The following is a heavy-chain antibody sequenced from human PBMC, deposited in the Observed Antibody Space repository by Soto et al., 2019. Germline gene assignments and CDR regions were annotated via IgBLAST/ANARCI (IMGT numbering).Heavy chain of an antibody. V-gene: IGHV3-11*05. CDR3: AREGYFYGMDV. CDR1: GFTLSDYY. Sequence: QVQLVESGGGLVKPGGSLRLSCAASGFTLSDYYMSWIRQAPGKGLEWVSYTSSSSSYTNYADSVKGRFTISRDNAKNSLYLQMNSLRAEDTAMHYCAREGYFYGMDVWGQGTTVTVSS. CDR2: TSSSSSYT. J-gene: IGHJ6*02.